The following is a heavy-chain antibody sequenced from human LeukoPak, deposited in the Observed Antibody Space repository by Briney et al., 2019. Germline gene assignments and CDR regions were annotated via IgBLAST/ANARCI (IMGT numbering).Heavy chain of an antibody. D-gene: IGHD6-19*01. CDR3: ARDFGWSSHFDY. V-gene: IGHV3-30-3*01. CDR1: GFTFSSYA. CDR2: ISFDGSNE. Sequence: PGKSLRLSCAASGFTFSSYAMHWVRQAPGEGLEWVALISFDGSNENYADSVKGRFTISRDNSKNTLYLQMSSLRGEDTAVYYCARDFGWSSHFDYWGQGTLVSVSS. J-gene: IGHJ4*02.